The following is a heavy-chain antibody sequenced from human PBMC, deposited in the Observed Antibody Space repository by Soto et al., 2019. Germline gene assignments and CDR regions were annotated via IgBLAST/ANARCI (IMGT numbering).Heavy chain of an antibody. J-gene: IGHJ5*02. V-gene: IGHV4-59*01. CDR1: GGPLSSYY. CDR2: VSYSGNT. Sequence: QVQLQESGPGLVKPAETLSLTCTVSGGPLSSYYWTWIRQPPWKGLEWIGYVSYSGNTNYNPSLKSRAIISVDTSGNQCDLQLGSVAAADTAVYYWAKLPWADYGGIFGPWGQGTLVTVSS. CDR3: AKLPWADYGGIFGP. D-gene: IGHD4-17*01.